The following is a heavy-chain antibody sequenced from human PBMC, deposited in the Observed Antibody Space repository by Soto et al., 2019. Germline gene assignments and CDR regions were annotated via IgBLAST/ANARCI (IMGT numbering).Heavy chain of an antibody. J-gene: IGHJ4*02. CDR2: MYSSGSS. CDR1: GVSITSYK. Sequence: QVQLQESGPGLVKPSGTLSLTCTVSGVSITSYKWSWIRQSPGKGLEWIAYMYSSGSSSYNPSLKSRVTISVDTSKNQYSLKVNSATAADTAVYYCAREWSAFDYWGQGILVTVSS. D-gene: IGHD2-15*01. CDR3: AREWSAFDY. V-gene: IGHV4-59*01.